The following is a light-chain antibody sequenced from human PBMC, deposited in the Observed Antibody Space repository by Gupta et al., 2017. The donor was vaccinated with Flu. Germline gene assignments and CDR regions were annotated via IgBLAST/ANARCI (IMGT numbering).Light chain of an antibody. V-gene: IGKV2-28*01. CDR3: MQGLQTPRT. Sequence: VTTGVTAFIYFSSSQCFLHSNGKNFLDWYVHKPGQSPQLLIYVGSNRAFGVPDRFRGSGIGTDFTLKISSVEAEEVGVYYCMQGLQTPRTFGRGTKVEIK. J-gene: IGKJ1*01. CDR2: VGS. CDR1: QCFLHSNGKNF.